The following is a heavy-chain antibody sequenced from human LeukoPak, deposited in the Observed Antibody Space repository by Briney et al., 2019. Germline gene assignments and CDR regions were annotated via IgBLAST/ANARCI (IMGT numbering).Heavy chain of an antibody. J-gene: IGHJ4*02. CDR3: ARFSSYVLGLGY. CDR2: ISSSGSTI. D-gene: IGHD6-6*01. Sequence: PGGALRLSCAASGCTFSSYEMNWVRQAPGKGREGVSYISSSGSTIYYADSVKGRFTISRDNAKNSLYLQMNSLRAEETAVYYCARFSSYVLGLGYRGQGTLVTVSS. V-gene: IGHV3-48*03. CDR1: GCTFSSYE.